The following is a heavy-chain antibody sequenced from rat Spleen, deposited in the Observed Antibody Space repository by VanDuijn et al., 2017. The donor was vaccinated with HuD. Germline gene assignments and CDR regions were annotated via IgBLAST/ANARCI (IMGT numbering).Heavy chain of an antibody. D-gene: IGHD1-9*01. Sequence: EVQLVESGGGLVQPGRSLKLSCAASGFTFSNFVMHWIRQAPTKGLEWVASISPSGGGTYYRDSVKGRFTVSRDNAKNTQSLQMDSLRSDDTATYYCARRHYGYTDYFDYWGQGVMVTVSS. CDR3: ARRHYGYTDYFDY. CDR1: GFTFSNFV. CDR2: ISPSGGGT. V-gene: IGHV5-19*01. J-gene: IGHJ2*01.